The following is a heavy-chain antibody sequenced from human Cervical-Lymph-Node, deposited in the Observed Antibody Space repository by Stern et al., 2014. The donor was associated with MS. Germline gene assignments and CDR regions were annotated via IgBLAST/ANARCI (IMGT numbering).Heavy chain of an antibody. J-gene: IGHJ4*02. Sequence: VQLVQSGSEFKAPGASVKVSCKASGYIFSSSAINWVRQAPGRGLEWMGWINTHTGSPTYRQGFAGRFVFSLDTSVATAYLQISSLKPEDTAMYYCARLKGGPVTGALPNWGKGTLVTVSS. CDR1: GYIFSSSA. V-gene: IGHV7-4-1*02. CDR2: INTHTGSP. CDR3: ARLKGGPVTGALPN. D-gene: IGHD6-19*01.